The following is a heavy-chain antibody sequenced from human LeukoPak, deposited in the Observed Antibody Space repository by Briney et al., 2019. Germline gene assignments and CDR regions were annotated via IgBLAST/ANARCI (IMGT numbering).Heavy chain of an antibody. V-gene: IGHV3-23*01. CDR2: IPGRGGTT. CDR3: AKDRGNYEYSSDY. D-gene: IGHD3-16*01. Sequence: PGGSLRLSCAASGFTFSSYAMSWARQAPGKGLQWVSVIPGRGGTTYYADSVKGRFTISRDNSKNTLYLQMNSLRAEDTAVYYCAKDRGNYEYSSDYWGQGTLVTVSS. CDR1: GFTFSSYA. J-gene: IGHJ4*02.